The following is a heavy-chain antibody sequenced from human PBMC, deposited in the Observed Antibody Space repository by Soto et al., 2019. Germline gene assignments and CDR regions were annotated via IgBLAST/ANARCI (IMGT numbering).Heavy chain of an antibody. CDR3: AKDYEGVPANIYGGNFDY. CDR2: ISASGDRT. V-gene: IGHV3-23*01. Sequence: HPGGSLRLSCAASRFTLSIYAMSCVRQAPGQGLEWVAGISASGDRTYYADSVKARFTISRDNAKNTLYLQMSGLRVEERVLYYCAKDYEGVPANIYGGNFDYWGQGTLVTVSS. CDR1: RFTLSIYA. J-gene: IGHJ4*02. D-gene: IGHD2-2*01.